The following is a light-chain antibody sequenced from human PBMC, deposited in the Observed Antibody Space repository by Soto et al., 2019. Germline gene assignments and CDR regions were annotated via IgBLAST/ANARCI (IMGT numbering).Light chain of an antibody. Sequence: QSALTQPASVSGSPGQSITISCTGTSSDVGGYNYVSGYQHHPGKAPKLMIYEVSNRPSGVSNRFSGSKSGNTASLTISGLQAEDEADYYCSSYTSSSPPVVFGGGTKLTVL. CDR2: EVS. CDR1: SSDVGGYNY. J-gene: IGLJ2*01. V-gene: IGLV2-14*01. CDR3: SSYTSSSPPVV.